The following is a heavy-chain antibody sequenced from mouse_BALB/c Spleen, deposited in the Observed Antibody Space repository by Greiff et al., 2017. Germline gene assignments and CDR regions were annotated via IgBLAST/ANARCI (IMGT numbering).Heavy chain of an antibody. D-gene: IGHD1-1*01. V-gene: IGHV14-2*01. Sequence: EVQLQQSGAELVRPGASVKLSCTASGFNIKNTYMHWVKQRPEQGLEWIGRIDPEDGETKYAPKFQGKATITADTSSNTAYLQLSSLTSEDSAVYYCAREYYGSTYWYFDFWGTGTTVTVS. CDR1: GFNIKNTY. J-gene: IGHJ1*03. CDR2: IDPEDGET. CDR3: AREYYGSTYWYFDF.